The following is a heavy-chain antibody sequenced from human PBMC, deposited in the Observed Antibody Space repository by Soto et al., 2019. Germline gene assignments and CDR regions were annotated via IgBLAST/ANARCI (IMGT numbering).Heavy chain of an antibody. Sequence: QVQLVESGGGVVHPVTSLRLSCVTSGFTFSSFAMDWVRQAPGTGLEWVAAISFDGRAISYRESVKGRFTITRDTFKNTVYLQMNSLRPEDTAVYYCAKEALDYFDSGRFYAPAFDHWGQGTLVAVSS. CDR1: GFTFSSFA. V-gene: IGHV3-30*18. CDR2: ISFDGRAI. D-gene: IGHD3-10*01. J-gene: IGHJ4*02. CDR3: AKEALDYFDSGRFYAPAFDH.